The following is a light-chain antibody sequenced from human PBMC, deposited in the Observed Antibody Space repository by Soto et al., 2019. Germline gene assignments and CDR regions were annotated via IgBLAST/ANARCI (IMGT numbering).Light chain of an antibody. J-gene: IGLJ1*01. Sequence: QSVLTQPPSASGTPGQRVTISCSGSSSNIGSNTVNWYQQLPGTAPKLLVNRNNERPSGVPDRFSGSKSGTSASLAITEIRSEDEADYYCAAWDDSLSGYVFGTGTKLTVL. CDR2: RNN. V-gene: IGLV1-47*01. CDR1: SSNIGSNT. CDR3: AAWDDSLSGYV.